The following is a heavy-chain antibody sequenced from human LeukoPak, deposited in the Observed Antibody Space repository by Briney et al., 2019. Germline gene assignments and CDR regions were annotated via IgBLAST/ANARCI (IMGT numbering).Heavy chain of an antibody. V-gene: IGHV3-49*03. CDR2: IRSKAYGGTT. CDR1: GFTFGDYA. CDR3: TRDRSSGSYLYYFDY. Sequence: GGSLRLSCTASGFTFGDYAMSWFRQAPGKGLEWVGFIRSKAYGGTTEYAASVKGRFTISRDDSKSIAYLQMNSLKTEDTAVYYCTRDRSSGSYLYYFDYWGQGTWSPSPQ. D-gene: IGHD1-26*01. J-gene: IGHJ4*02.